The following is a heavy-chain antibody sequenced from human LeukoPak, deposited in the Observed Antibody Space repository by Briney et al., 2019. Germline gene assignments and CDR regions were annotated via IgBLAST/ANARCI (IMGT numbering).Heavy chain of an antibody. CDR3: ARGRDGYNYLDY. J-gene: IGHJ4*02. V-gene: IGHV4-38-2*02. CDR2: IYYSGST. CDR1: GDSMSDYF. Sequence: SETLSLTCTVSGDSMSDYFWTWIRQPPGKGLEWIGSIYYSGSTYYNPSLKSRVTISVDTSKNQFSLKLSSVTAADTAVYYCARGRDGYNYLDYWGQGTLVTVSS. D-gene: IGHD5-24*01.